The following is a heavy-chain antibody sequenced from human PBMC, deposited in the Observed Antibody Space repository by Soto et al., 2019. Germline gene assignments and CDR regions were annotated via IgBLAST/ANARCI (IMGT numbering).Heavy chain of an antibody. J-gene: IGHJ2*01. CDR1: GYTFTSYD. CDR2: MNPNSGKT. V-gene: IGHV1-8*01. D-gene: IGHD4-17*01. Sequence: GASVKVSCKASGYTFTSYDINWVRQATGQGLEWMGWMNPNSGKTDYAQKFQGRVTITRNTSTSTAYMELSSLRSEDTAVYYCATDQTYGGNPNWYFDLWGRGALVTVSS. CDR3: ATDQTYGGNPNWYFDL.